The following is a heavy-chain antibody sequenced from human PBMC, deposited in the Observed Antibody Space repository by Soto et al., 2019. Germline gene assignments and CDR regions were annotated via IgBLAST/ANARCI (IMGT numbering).Heavy chain of an antibody. D-gene: IGHD6-13*01. CDR3: AKDNEAAAVTFLDFDY. CDR1: GFTFSSYG. J-gene: IGHJ4*02. CDR2: ISYDGSNK. Sequence: GGSLRLSCAASGFTFSSYGMHWVRQAPGKGLEWVAVISYDGSNKYYADSVKGRFTISRDNSKNTLYLQMNSLRAEDTAVYYCAKDNEAAAVTFLDFDYWGQGTLVTVS. V-gene: IGHV3-30*18.